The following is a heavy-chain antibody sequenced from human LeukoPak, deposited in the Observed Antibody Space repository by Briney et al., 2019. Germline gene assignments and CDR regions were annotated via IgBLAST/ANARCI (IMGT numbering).Heavy chain of an antibody. CDR1: GGSISSYY. Sequence: PSETLSLTCTVSGGSISSYYWSWIRQPPGKGLEWIGYIYYSGSTNYNPSLKSRVTISVDTSKNQFSLKLSSVTAADTAVYYCARVLRITMVRGVNNWFDPWGQGTLVTVSS. V-gene: IGHV4-59*01. CDR3: ARVLRITMVRGVNNWFDP. CDR2: IYYSGST. J-gene: IGHJ5*02. D-gene: IGHD3-10*01.